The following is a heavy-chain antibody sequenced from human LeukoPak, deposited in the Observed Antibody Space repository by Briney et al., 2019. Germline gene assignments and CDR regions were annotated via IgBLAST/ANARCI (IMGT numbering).Heavy chain of an antibody. J-gene: IGHJ4*02. D-gene: IGHD2-2*01. CDR1: GGSLSSGGYS. Sequence: PSETLSLTCAVSGGSLSSGGYSWSWIRQPPGKGLEWIGYIYHSGSTYYNPSLKSRVTMSVDRSKNQFSLKLSSVTAADTAVYYCARARSTSCYVDYWGQGTLVTVSS. V-gene: IGHV4-30-2*01. CDR3: ARARSTSCYVDY. CDR2: IYHSGST.